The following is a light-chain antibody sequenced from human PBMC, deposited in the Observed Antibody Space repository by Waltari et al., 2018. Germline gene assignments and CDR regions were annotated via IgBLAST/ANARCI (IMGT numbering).Light chain of an antibody. CDR2: DVS. V-gene: IGLV2-14*01. CDR1: SSDVGGYNY. Sequence: QSALTQPASVSGSPGQSITISCTGTSSDVGGYNYVSWYQQYPGKAPKLIIYDVSNRPSGVSNRFSGSKSGNTASLTISGLQAEVEADYYCSSYTSSYTLVFGTGTKVTVL. J-gene: IGLJ1*01. CDR3: SSYTSSYTLV.